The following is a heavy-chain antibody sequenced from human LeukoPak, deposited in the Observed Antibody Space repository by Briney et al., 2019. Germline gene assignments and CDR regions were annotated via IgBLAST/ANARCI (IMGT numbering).Heavy chain of an antibody. CDR1: GFTFSSYA. J-gene: IGHJ4*02. CDR3: AKDPLLWFGESPIGFDY. Sequence: PGGSLRLSCAASGFTFSSYAMSWVRQAPGKGLEWVSAISGSGGSTYYADSVKGRFTISRDNSKNTLYLQMNSLRAEDTAVYYCAKDPLLWFGESPIGFDYWGQGTLVTVSS. CDR2: ISGSGGST. D-gene: IGHD3-10*01. V-gene: IGHV3-23*01.